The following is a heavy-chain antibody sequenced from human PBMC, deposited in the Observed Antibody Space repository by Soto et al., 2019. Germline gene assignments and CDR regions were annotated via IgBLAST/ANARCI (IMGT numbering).Heavy chain of an antibody. Sequence: SETLSLTCTVSSGSINSNYWSWIRQPPGKGLEWIGYVYYSGSTNYNPSLKSRVTISVDTSKNQFSLKVSSVTAADTAVYYCLYSSSRYYFDYWGQGMLVTVSS. CDR3: LYSSSRYYFDY. CDR1: SGSINSNY. J-gene: IGHJ4*02. D-gene: IGHD6-19*01. CDR2: VYYSGST. V-gene: IGHV4-59*08.